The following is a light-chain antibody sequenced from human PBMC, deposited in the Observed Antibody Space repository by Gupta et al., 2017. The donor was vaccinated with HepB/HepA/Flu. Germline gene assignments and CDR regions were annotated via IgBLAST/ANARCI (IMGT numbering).Light chain of an antibody. CDR1: QSVSSY. CDR2: DAS. J-gene: IGKJ5*01. V-gene: IGKV3-11*01. Sequence: EILLTQSPATTSLSPGERATLSCRASQSVSSYLAWYQQKPGQAPRLLIYDASNRATGIPARFSGSGSGTDFTLTISSLEPEDFAVYYCQQRSNWPPITFGQGTRLEIK. CDR3: QQRSNWPPIT.